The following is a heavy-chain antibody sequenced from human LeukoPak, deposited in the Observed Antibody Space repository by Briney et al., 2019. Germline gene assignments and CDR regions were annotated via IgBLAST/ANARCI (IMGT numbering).Heavy chain of an antibody. D-gene: IGHD5-18*01. J-gene: IGHJ4*02. CDR2: ISAYNGNT. Sequence: ASVKDSCKASGYTFTSYGISWVRQAPGQGLDWMGWISAYNGNTNYAQKLQGRVTMTTDTSTSTAYMELRSLRSDDTAVYYCAREIGPRQLHLWGSAFDYWGQGTLVTVSS. V-gene: IGHV1-18*01. CDR3: AREIGPRQLHLWGSAFDY. CDR1: GYTFTSYG.